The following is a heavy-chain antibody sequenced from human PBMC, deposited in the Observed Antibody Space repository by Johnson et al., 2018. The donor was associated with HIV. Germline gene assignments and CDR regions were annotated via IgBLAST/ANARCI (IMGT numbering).Heavy chain of an antibody. Sequence: QVQLVESGGGVVQPGRSLRLSCAASGLTFSSYGMHWVRQAPGKGLEWVAVIWYDGSNKYFADSVKGRFTISRDNSKNTLYLQMSSLRAEDTAVYYCARGGIIHDAFDIWGQGTMVTVSS. CDR2: IWYDGSNK. CDR1: GLTFSSYG. V-gene: IGHV3-33*01. CDR3: ARGGIIHDAFDI. D-gene: IGHD1-1*01. J-gene: IGHJ3*02.